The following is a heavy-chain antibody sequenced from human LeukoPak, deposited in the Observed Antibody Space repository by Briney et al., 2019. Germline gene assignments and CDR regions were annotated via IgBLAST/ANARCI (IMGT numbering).Heavy chain of an antibody. D-gene: IGHD3-22*01. J-gene: IGHJ1*01. CDR2: INPSGGST. Sequence: WASVTVSCKASGYTFTSYYMHWVRQAPGQGLEWMGIINPSGGSTSYAQKFQGRVTMTRDTSTSTVYMELSSLRSEDTAVYYCARASYYYDSSGYYPSALGEYFQHWGQGTLVTVSS. CDR3: ARASYYYDSSGYYPSALGEYFQH. CDR1: GYTFTSYY. V-gene: IGHV1-46*01.